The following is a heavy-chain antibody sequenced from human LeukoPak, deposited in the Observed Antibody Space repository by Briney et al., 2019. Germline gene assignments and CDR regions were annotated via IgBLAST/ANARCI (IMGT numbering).Heavy chain of an antibody. CDR2: IIPILGIA. CDR3: ARGVAVAGTRFDY. J-gene: IGHJ4*02. D-gene: IGHD6-19*01. V-gene: IGHV1-69*04. Sequence: SVKVSCKASGGTFGSYAISWVRQAPGQGLEWMGRIIPILGIANYAQKFQGRVTITADKSTSTAYMELSSLRSEDTAVYYCARGVAVAGTRFDYWGRGTLVTVSS. CDR1: GGTFGSYA.